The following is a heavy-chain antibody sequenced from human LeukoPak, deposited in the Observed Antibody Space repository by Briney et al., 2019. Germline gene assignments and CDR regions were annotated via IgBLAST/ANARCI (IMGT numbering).Heavy chain of an antibody. CDR2: ISNDGSVK. D-gene: IGHD3-22*01. CDR3: ARDHGWIVVVKGDFDY. J-gene: IGHJ4*02. V-gene: IGHV3-30-3*01. Sequence: GGSLRLSCAASGFTFNTYAMHWVRQAPGKGLEWLSVISNDGSVKYYADSVKGRFTISRDNSKNTLYPQMNSLRAEDTAVYYCARDHGWIVVVKGDFDYWGQGTLVTVSS. CDR1: GFTFNTYA.